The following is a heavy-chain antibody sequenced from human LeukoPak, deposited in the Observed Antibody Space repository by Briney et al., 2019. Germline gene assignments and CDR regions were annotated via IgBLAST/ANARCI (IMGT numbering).Heavy chain of an antibody. CDR1: GFSLSDYG. Sequence: GGSLRLSCAASGFSLSDYGISWARQAPGKGLEWISYITTNSAKFYADSVRGRTAISRDNDKNSVYLQMNSLRDEDTAVYYCTRGRYQFLGPNDSWGQGSLVTVSS. CDR2: ITTNSAK. V-gene: IGHV3-48*02. CDR3: TRGRYQFLGPNDS. D-gene: IGHD2-2*01. J-gene: IGHJ4*02.